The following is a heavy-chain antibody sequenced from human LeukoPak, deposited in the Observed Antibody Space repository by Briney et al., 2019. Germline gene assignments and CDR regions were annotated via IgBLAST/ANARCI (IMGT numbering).Heavy chain of an antibody. Sequence: PGGSLRLSCAASGFTFSSYAMSWVRQAPGKGLEWVSAISDGGGSTYYADSVKGRFTISRDKFKKTLYLQMNSLRVEDTAVYYCAKDPGSFYPYYFDYWGQGTLVTVSS. V-gene: IGHV3-23*01. CDR3: AKDPGSFYPYYFDY. CDR2: ISDGGGST. D-gene: IGHD3-10*01. CDR1: GFTFSSYA. J-gene: IGHJ4*02.